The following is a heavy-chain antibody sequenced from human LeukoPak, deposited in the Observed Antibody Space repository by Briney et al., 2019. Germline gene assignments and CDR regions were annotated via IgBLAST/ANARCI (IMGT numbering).Heavy chain of an antibody. CDR3: ARHRGYSSSPLQLWLLDYYYMDV. CDR2: IYPGDSDT. D-gene: IGHD5-18*01. J-gene: IGHJ6*03. V-gene: IGHV5-51*01. CDR1: GYSFTSYW. Sequence: GESLKISCKGSGYSFTSYWIGWVRQMPGKGLEWMGIIYPGDSDTRYSPSFQGQVTISADKSISTAYLQWSSLKASDTAMYYCARHRGYSSSPLQLWLLDYYYMDVWGKGTTVTVSS.